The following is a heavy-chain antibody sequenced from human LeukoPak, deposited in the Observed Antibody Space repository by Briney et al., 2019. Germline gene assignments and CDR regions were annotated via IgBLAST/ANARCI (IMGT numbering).Heavy chain of an antibody. CDR1: GFTFSSYA. J-gene: IGHJ4*02. CDR3: ARKLTGTTYFDC. Sequence: GGSLRLSCAASGFTFSSYAMSWVRQAPGKGLEWVSGISGSGVSTYYADSVKGRFTISRDSAKNSVYLRMNSLRAEDTALYYCARKLTGTTYFDCWGQGTLVTVSS. CDR2: ISGSGVST. V-gene: IGHV3-23*01. D-gene: IGHD1-1*01.